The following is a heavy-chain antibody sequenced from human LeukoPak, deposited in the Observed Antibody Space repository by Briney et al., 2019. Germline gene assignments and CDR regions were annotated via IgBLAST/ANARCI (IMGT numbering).Heavy chain of an antibody. CDR1: GGSISTYY. CDR2: IYYSGST. V-gene: IGHV4-59*01. CDR3: ARVGAAMDNFDY. Sequence: SETLSLTCTGSGGSISTYYWGWIRQPPGKGLEWIGSIYYSGSTNYNPSLKSRVTISKDASKNQFSLKLSSVTAADTAVYYCARVGAAMDNFDYWGQGTLVTVS. D-gene: IGHD5-18*01. J-gene: IGHJ4*02.